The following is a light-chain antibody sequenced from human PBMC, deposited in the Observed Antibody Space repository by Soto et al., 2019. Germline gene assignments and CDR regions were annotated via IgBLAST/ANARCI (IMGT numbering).Light chain of an antibody. Sequence: EVVLTQSPGTLSLSPGERATLSCWASQNVRANFLAWYQQTPGQAPRLLIYRAATRAIGIPDRFSGSGSGTGFTLTISRLEPEDVAIYYCHQYGDSPWAFGQGTKVDIK. J-gene: IGKJ1*01. CDR2: RAA. CDR3: HQYGDSPWA. V-gene: IGKV3-20*01. CDR1: QNVRANF.